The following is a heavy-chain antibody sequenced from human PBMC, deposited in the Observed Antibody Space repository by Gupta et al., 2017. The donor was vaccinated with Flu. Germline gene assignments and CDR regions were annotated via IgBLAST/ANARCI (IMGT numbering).Heavy chain of an antibody. Sequence: QVQLVQSGTQVKKPGSSVRVSCKASGGTFSTYSITWVRQAPGQGLEWMGRIIPVLDIVNYAQKFQGRVTITADKSTSTAYMELSSLTSEDTAVYYCARDPEIVVVPSPPINHFGLDVWGQGTTVTVSS. CDR2: IIPVLDIV. CDR1: GGTFSTYS. D-gene: IGHD2-15*01. J-gene: IGHJ6*02. CDR3: ARDPEIVVVPSPPINHFGLDV. V-gene: IGHV1-69*08.